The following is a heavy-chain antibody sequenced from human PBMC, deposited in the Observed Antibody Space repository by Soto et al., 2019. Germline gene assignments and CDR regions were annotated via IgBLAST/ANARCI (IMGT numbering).Heavy chain of an antibody. CDR2: ISAYNGNT. V-gene: IGHV1-18*01. J-gene: IGHJ5*02. Sequence: ASVKVSCKASGYTFTSYGISWVRQAPGQGLEWMGWISAYNGNTNYAQKLQGRVTMTTDTSTSTAYMELRSLRSDDTAVYYCARDYLPTNIVVVVAASPGNWFDPWGQGTLVTVSS. D-gene: IGHD2-15*01. CDR1: GYTFTSYG. CDR3: ARDYLPTNIVVVVAASPGNWFDP.